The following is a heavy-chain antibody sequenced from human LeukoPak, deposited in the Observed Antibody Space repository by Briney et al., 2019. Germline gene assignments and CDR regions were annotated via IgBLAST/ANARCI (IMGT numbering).Heavy chain of an antibody. V-gene: IGHV3-30-3*01. CDR2: ISYDGSNK. Sequence: GGSLRLSCAASGFTFSSYAMHWVRQAPGKGLEWVAVISYDGSNKYYADSVKGRFTISRDNSKNTLYLQMNSLRAEDTAVYYCARARPTYSSSWGDYYYYGMDVWGQGTTVTVSS. J-gene: IGHJ6*02. CDR3: ARARPTYSSSWGDYYYYGMDV. CDR1: GFTFSSYA. D-gene: IGHD6-13*01.